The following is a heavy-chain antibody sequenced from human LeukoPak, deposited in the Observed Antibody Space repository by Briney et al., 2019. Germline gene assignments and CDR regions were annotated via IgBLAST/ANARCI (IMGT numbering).Heavy chain of an antibody. D-gene: IGHD6-19*01. J-gene: IGHJ4*02. V-gene: IGHV3-30*02. CDR2: IRYDGSNK. CDR1: GFTFSSYG. CDR3: ATPTKAVAGTSFDY. Sequence: GGSLRFSCAASGFTFSSYGMNWVRQAPGKGLEWGAFIRYDGSNKYYADSVKGRFTISRDNSKNTLYLQMNSLRAEDTAVYYCATPTKAVAGTSFDYWGQGTLVTVSS.